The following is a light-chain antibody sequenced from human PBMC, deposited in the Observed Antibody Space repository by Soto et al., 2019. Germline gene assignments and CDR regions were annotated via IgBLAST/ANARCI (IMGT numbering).Light chain of an antibody. CDR3: SSYAGSNTHVV. CDR2: DVN. Sequence: QSALTQPRSVSGSPGQSVTISCTGSSSDVGAYNFASWYQQHPGAAPKLLIHDVNKRPPGVPDRFSASKSGNTASLTVSGLQAEDEADYYCSSYAGSNTHVVFGTGTKLTVL. CDR1: SSDVGAYNF. J-gene: IGLJ1*01. V-gene: IGLV2-11*01.